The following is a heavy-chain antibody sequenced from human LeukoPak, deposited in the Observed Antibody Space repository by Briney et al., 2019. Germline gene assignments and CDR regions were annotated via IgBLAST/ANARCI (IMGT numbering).Heavy chain of an antibody. J-gene: IGHJ4*02. CDR1: GGSISSGGYY. Sequence: SETLSLTCTVSGGSISSGGYYWSWIRQHPGKGLEWIGYIYYSGSTYYNPSLKSRVTISVDTSKNQFSLKLSSVTAADTAVYYCARDWGPYYGSVYYDAFDYWGQGTLVTASS. D-gene: IGHD3-22*01. V-gene: IGHV4-31*03. CDR2: IYYSGST. CDR3: ARDWGPYYGSVYYDAFDY.